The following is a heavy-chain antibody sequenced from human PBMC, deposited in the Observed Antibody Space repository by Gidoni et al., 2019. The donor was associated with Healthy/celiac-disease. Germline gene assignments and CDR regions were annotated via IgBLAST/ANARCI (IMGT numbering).Heavy chain of an antibody. V-gene: IGHV3-11*06. Sequence: QVQLVESGGGLVKPGGSLRLSCAASGFTFSDYYMSWIRQAPGKGLEWVSYISSSSSYTNYADSVKGRFTISRDNAKNSLYLQMNSLRAEDTAVYYCARGPVAVAEDDAFDIWGQGTMVTVSS. CDR2: ISSSSSYT. CDR1: GFTFSDYY. CDR3: ARGPVAVAEDDAFDI. D-gene: IGHD6-19*01. J-gene: IGHJ3*02.